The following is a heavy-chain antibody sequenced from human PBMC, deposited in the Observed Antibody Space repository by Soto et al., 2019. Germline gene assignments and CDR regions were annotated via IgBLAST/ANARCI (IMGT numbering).Heavy chain of an antibody. CDR3: VRDSIPYNWNDPNLDY. J-gene: IGHJ4*02. Sequence: ASVKVSCKASGYTFTSYDISWVRQAPAQGLEWMGWISAHNGNTNYAQKLQGRVTMTTDTSTSTAYMELRSLRSDDTAVYCCVRDSIPYNWNDPNLDYWGQGTLVTVSS. CDR2: ISAHNGNT. CDR1: GYTFTSYD. D-gene: IGHD1-20*01. V-gene: IGHV1-18*01.